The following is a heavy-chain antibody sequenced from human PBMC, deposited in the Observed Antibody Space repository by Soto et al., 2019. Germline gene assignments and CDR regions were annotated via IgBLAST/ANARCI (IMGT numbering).Heavy chain of an antibody. CDR1: GGTFSSYA. Sequence: SVKVSCKASGGTFSSYAISWVRQAPGQGLEWMGGIIPIFGTANYAQKFQGRVTITADESTSTAYMELSSLRSEDTAVYYCARASNYYDILTGYYPGTTNYYYYYGMDVWGQGTKVTVSS. CDR3: ARASNYYDILTGYYPGTTNYYYYYGMDV. V-gene: IGHV1-69*13. J-gene: IGHJ6*02. D-gene: IGHD3-9*01. CDR2: IIPIFGTA.